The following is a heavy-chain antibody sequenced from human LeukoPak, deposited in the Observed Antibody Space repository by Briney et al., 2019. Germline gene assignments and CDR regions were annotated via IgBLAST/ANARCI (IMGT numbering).Heavy chain of an antibody. D-gene: IGHD1-26*01. CDR1: GYSFTSYW. J-gene: IGHJ3*02. CDR3: ATSGRSPGDAFDI. Sequence: GESLKISCKGSGYSFTSYWISWVRQMPGKGLEWMGRIDPSDSYTNYSPSFQGHVTISADKSISTAYLQWSSLEASDTAMYHCATSGRSPGDAFDIWGQGTMVTVSS. CDR2: IDPSDSYT. V-gene: IGHV5-10-1*01.